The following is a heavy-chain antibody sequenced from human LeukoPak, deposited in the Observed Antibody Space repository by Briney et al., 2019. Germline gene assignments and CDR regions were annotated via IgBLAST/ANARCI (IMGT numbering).Heavy chain of an antibody. CDR1: GYTFTSHD. CDR3: ARDHYDSSGYYPLNYYYGMDV. J-gene: IGHJ6*02. CDR2: MNPNSGNT. Sequence: ASVKVSCKASGYTFTSHDINWVRQATGQGLEWMGWMNPNSGNTGYAQKFQGRVTMTTDTSTSTAYMELRSLRSDDTAVYYCARDHYDSSGYYPLNYYYGMDVWGQGTTVTVSS. D-gene: IGHD3-22*01. V-gene: IGHV1-8*01.